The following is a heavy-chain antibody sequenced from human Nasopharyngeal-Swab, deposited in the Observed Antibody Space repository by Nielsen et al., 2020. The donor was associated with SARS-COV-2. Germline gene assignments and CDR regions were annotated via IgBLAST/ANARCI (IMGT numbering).Heavy chain of an antibody. J-gene: IGHJ5*02. CDR2: INHSGST. V-gene: IGHV4-34*01. CDR1: GVSFSGYY. D-gene: IGHD3-22*01. CDR3: ARLQITMIVVVITRGRFDP. Sequence: SENLPLTCAVYGVSFSGYYWCWIRQPPWKGLEWIGEINHSGSTNYNTSLKSRVTISVDSSKNQFSLKLSSGTAADPAVYYCARLQITMIVVVITRGRFDPWGQGTLVTVSS.